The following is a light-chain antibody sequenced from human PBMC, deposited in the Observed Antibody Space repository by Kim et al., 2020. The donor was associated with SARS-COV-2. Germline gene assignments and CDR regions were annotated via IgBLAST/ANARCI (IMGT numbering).Light chain of an antibody. CDR2: DAS. CDR1: QGVSSY. CDR3: QHRSNWPPT. V-gene: IGKV3-11*01. J-gene: IGKJ5*01. Sequence: SRGESATLSCKASQGVSSYLAWYQQKPGQAPRLLIYDASSRAPGIPARFSGRGSVTDFTLTISSLEPEDFAIYYCQHRSNWPPTFGQGTRLEIK.